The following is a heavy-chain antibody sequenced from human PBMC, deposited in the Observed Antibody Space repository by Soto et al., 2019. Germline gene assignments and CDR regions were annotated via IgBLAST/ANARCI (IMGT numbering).Heavy chain of an antibody. J-gene: IGHJ4*02. D-gene: IGHD2-15*01. CDR1: GFTFSDYY. V-gene: IGHV3-11*01. CDR3: ARESVVAAISFAY. CDR2: ISSSGSTI. Sequence: QVQLVESGGGLVKPGGSLRLSCAASGFTFSDYYMSWIRKAPGKGLEWVSYISSSGSTIYYADSVKGRFTISRDNAKNSLYLQMNSLRADDPAVYYCARESVVAAISFAYWGQGTLVTVSS.